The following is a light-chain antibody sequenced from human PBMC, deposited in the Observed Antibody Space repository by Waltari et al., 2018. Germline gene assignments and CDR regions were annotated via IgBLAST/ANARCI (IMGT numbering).Light chain of an antibody. CDR1: QSISRY. V-gene: IGKV3-20*01. CDR2: AAS. CDR3: QNHERLPAM. J-gene: IGKJ1*01. Sequence: EIVLTQSPGTLSLSPWERATLSCRASQSISRYLAWYQQKPGQAPRLLIYAASSRATSIPNRFSGSGSGTDFSLTISRLEPEDFAVYYCQNHERLPAMFGQGTKVEIK.